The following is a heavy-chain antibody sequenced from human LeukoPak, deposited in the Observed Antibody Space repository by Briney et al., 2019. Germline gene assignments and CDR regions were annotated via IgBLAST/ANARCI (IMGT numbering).Heavy chain of an antibody. D-gene: IGHD1-26*01. Sequence: TGGSLRLSCAVSGFTVSSNYMTWVRQAPGKGLEWVSVLYSGGSTYYADSLRGRFTISRDNSKNTLYLQMNSLRAEDTAVYYCASSLGSGPSEYFQHWGQGTLVTVSS. CDR2: LYSGGST. V-gene: IGHV3-53*01. CDR3: ASSLGSGPSEYFQH. J-gene: IGHJ1*01. CDR1: GFTVSSNY.